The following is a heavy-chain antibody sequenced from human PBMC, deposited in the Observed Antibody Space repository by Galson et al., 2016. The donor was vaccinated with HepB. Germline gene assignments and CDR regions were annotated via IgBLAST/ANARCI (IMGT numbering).Heavy chain of an antibody. J-gene: IGHJ5*02. CDR2: IYPDDSHT. Sequence: QSGAEVTKPGESLKISCKGSGYSFLYYWIGWVRQVPGNGLEWMGIIYPDDSHTTYSPSFQGQVTFSVDKSTYTAYLHWSSLKSSDTAIYYCARGCGGDCRDNGFDPWGQGTLVTVSS. CDR1: GYSFLYYW. CDR3: ARGCGGDCRDNGFDP. V-gene: IGHV5-51*01. D-gene: IGHD2-21*02.